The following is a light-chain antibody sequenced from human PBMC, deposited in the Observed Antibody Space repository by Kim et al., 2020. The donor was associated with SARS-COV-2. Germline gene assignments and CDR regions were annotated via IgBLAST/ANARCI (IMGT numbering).Light chain of an antibody. Sequence: GQSVTISCTGTSSDAGGYDYVSWFQQLPGKAPKLMIYEVTKRPSGVPDRFSGSKSGNTASLTVSGLQADDEADYYCCSYAGNNNLVFGGGTQLTVL. V-gene: IGLV2-8*01. J-gene: IGLJ3*02. CDR2: EVT. CDR3: CSYAGNNNLV. CDR1: SSDAGGYDY.